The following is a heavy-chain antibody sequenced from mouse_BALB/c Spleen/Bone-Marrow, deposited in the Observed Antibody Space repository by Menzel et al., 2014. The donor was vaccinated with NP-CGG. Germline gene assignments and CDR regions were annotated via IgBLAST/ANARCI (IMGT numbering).Heavy chain of an antibody. D-gene: IGHD1-1*01. Sequence: VHLVESGSGLVSPSQRLSIPCTVSGFSLTSYGLHWVRQPPGKVLEWLGVIWAGGSTNYNSALMSRLSISKDNSKSQVFLKMNSLQTDDTAMYYCARGSYYEGAMDYWGQGTSVTVSS. CDR1: GFSLTSYG. CDR3: ARGSYYEGAMDY. J-gene: IGHJ4*01. CDR2: IWAGGST. V-gene: IGHV2-9*02.